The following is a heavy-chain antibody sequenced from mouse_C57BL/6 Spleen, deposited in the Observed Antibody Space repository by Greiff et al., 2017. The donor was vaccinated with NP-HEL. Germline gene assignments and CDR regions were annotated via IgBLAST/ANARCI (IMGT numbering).Heavy chain of an antibody. CDR1: GFSLSTSGMG. J-gene: IGHJ2*01. CDR3: ARRAGDYVLDY. CDR2: IYWDDDK. D-gene: IGHD2-13*01. V-gene: IGHV8-12*01. Sequence: QVTLKESGPGILQSSQTLSLTCSFSGFSLSTSGMGVSWIRQPSGKGLEWLAHIYWDDDKRYNPSLKSRLTISKDTSRNQVFLKITSVDTADTATYYCARRAGDYVLDYWGQGTTLTVSS.